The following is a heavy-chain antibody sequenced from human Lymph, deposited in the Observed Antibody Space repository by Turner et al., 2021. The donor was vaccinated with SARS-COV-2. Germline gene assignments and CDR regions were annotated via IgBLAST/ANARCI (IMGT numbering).Heavy chain of an antibody. CDR3: ARLPIARGYSGYDFYYFDY. CDR1: GYSFPTYW. D-gene: IGHD5-12*01. J-gene: IGHJ4*02. V-gene: IGHV5-51*01. CDR2: IYPGDSET. Sequence: EVQLLQSGAEVKKPGESLTISCKGSGYSFPTYWNGWVRQMHGKGLEWMGIIYPGDSETRYSPSVQGQVTISADKSISTAYLQWSSLKASDTAMYYCARLPIARGYSGYDFYYFDYWGQGTLVTVSS.